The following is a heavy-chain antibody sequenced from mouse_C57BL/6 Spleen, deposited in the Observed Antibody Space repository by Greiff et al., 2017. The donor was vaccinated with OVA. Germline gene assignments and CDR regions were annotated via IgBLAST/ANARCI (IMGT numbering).Heavy chain of an antibody. CDR2: ISYDGSN. CDR3: ARGRYGNSYYFDY. Sequence: EVKLQESGPGLVKPSQSLSLTCSVTGYSITSGYYWNWIRQFPGNKLEWMGYISYDGSNNYNPSLKNRISITRDTSKNQFFLKLNSVTTEDTATYYCARGRYGNSYYFDYWGQGTTLTVSS. CDR1: GYSITSGYY. D-gene: IGHD2-1*01. V-gene: IGHV3-6*01. J-gene: IGHJ2*01.